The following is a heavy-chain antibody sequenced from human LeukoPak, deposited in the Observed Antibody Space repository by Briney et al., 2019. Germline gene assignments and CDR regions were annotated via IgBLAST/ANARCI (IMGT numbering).Heavy chain of an antibody. J-gene: IGHJ6*03. V-gene: IGHV1-2*02. Sequence: ASVKVSCKASGYTFTGYYMHWVRQAPGQGLEWMGWINPNSGGTNYAQKFQGRVTMTRDTSISTAYMELSRLRSDDTAVYYCARLMSGYSSGWYSRYYYYMDVWGKGTTVTVSS. CDR3: ARLMSGYSSGWYSRYYYYMDV. CDR2: INPNSGGT. D-gene: IGHD6-19*01. CDR1: GYTFTGYY.